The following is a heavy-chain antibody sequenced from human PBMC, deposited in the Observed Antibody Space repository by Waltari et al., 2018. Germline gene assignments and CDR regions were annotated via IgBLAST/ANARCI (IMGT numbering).Heavy chain of an antibody. V-gene: IGHV1-69-2*01. Sequence: EVQLVQSGAEVKKPGATVKISCKASGYTFTDYYMHWVQQAPGKGLEWMGRVDPEYGETIYAENFHGRVTITADPSTDTAYMELSSLRSEDTAVYYCATLGEVAAFDYWGQGTLVTVSS. CDR3: ATLGEVAAFDY. D-gene: IGHD2-15*01. CDR1: GYTFTDYY. CDR2: VDPEYGET. J-gene: IGHJ4*02.